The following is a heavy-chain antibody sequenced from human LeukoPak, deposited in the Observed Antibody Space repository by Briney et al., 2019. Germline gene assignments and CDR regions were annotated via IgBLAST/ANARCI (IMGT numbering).Heavy chain of an antibody. CDR3: AIRYYYGSGSFDY. Sequence: GGSLRLSCAASGFTFSTYAMAWVRQAPGKGLEWVSTITVSGDGTYYTESVKGRFTISRDSSKNTLYLQMNNLRAEDTAVYYCAIRYYYGSGSFDYWGQGTLVTVSS. D-gene: IGHD3-10*01. CDR1: GFTFSTYA. CDR2: ITVSGDGT. J-gene: IGHJ4*02. V-gene: IGHV3-23*01.